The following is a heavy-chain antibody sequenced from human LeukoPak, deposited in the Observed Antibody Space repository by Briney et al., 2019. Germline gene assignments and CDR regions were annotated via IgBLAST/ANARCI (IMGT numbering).Heavy chain of an antibody. J-gene: IGHJ4*02. CDR3: ARERGYSGYDPFDY. D-gene: IGHD5-12*01. Sequence: GASVKVSCKASGGTFSSYAISWVRQAPGQGLEWMGGIIPIFGTANYAQKFQGRVTITADESTSTAYMELSSLRSEDTAVYYCARERGYSGYDPFDYWGQGTLVTVSS. V-gene: IGHV1-69*13. CDR1: GGTFSSYA. CDR2: IIPIFGTA.